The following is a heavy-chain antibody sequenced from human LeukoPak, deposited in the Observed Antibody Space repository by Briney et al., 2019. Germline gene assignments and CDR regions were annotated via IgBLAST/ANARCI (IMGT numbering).Heavy chain of an antibody. CDR3: ARDRALKVRGVISGVNDY. J-gene: IGHJ4*02. CDR2: ISAYNGNT. V-gene: IGHV1-18*01. D-gene: IGHD3-10*01. CDR1: GYTFTSYG. Sequence: ASVKVSCKASGYTFTSYGISWVRQAPGQGLEWMGWISAYNGNTNYAQKLQGRVTMTTDTSTSTAYMELRSLRSDDTAVYYCARDRALKVRGVISGVNDYWGQGTLVTVSS.